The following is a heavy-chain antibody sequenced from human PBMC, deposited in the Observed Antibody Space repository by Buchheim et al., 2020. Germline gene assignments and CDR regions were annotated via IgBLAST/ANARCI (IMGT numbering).Heavy chain of an antibody. D-gene: IGHD3-3*01. CDR3: ARSGYDFWSGYHFDY. CDR1: GFTFSSYA. CDR2: ISGSGGST. J-gene: IGHJ4*02. V-gene: IGHV3-23*01. Sequence: EVQLLESGGGLVQPGGSLRLSCAASGFTFSSYAMSWVRQAPGKGLEWVSAISGSGGSTYYAYSVKGRFTISIDNSKNTLYPQMNSLRAEDTAVYYCARSGYDFWSGYHFDYWGQGTL.